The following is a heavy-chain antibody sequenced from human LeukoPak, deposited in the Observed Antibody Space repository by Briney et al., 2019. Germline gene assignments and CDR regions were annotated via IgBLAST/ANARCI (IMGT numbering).Heavy chain of an antibody. CDR2: IYYSGST. D-gene: IGHD1-26*01. CDR1: GGSISSSSYY. Sequence: SETLSLTCTVSGGSISSSSYYWGWIRQPPGKGLEWIGSIYYSGSTYYNPSLKSRVTISVDTPKNQFSLKLSSVAAADTAVYYCAREVTGASEYFDYWGQGTLVTVSS. V-gene: IGHV4-39*07. CDR3: AREVTGASEYFDY. J-gene: IGHJ4*02.